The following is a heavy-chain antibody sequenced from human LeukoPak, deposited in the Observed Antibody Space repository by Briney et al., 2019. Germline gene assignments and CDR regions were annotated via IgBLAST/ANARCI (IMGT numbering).Heavy chain of an antibody. Sequence: SETLSLTCAVYGGSFSGYYWSWIRQPPGKGLEWIGEINHSGSTNYNPSLKGRVIISVDTSKNQFSLKLSSVTAADTAVYYCAREISGGFPYYYYYYMDVWGKGTTVTVSS. CDR2: INHSGST. J-gene: IGHJ6*03. CDR3: AREISGGFPYYYYYYMDV. D-gene: IGHD2-15*01. V-gene: IGHV4-34*01. CDR1: GGSFSGYY.